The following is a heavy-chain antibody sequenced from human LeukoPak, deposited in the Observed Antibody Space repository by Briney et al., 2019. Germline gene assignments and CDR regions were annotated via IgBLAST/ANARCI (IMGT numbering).Heavy chain of an antibody. CDR2: IYYSGST. J-gene: IGHJ4*02. CDR3: ARGAHLYNILTGYYTFFDY. V-gene: IGHV4-59*01. D-gene: IGHD3-9*01. Sequence: PSETLSLTCTVSGGSISSYYWSWIRQPPGKGLEWLGYIYYSGSTNYNPSLKSRVTISVDTSKNQFSLKLSSVTAADTAVYYCARGAHLYNILTGYYTFFDYWGQGTLVTVSS. CDR1: GGSISSYY.